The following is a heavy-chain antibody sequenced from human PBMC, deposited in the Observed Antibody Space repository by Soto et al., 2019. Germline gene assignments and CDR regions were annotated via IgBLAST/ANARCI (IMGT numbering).Heavy chain of an antibody. J-gene: IGHJ5*02. CDR1: GFTFSSFT. CDR2: ISGSGGTA. CDR3: AKDRTSAGSTVRFDP. Sequence: VHLLESGGGLVQPGGSLRLSCAASGFTFSSFTMSWVRQAPGKGLEWVSSISGSGGTAYYADSVRGRFTISRDNSKNTMSLQMNSLRADDTAVYFCAKDRTSAGSTVRFDPWGQGTLVTVSS. V-gene: IGHV3-23*01. D-gene: IGHD1-1*01.